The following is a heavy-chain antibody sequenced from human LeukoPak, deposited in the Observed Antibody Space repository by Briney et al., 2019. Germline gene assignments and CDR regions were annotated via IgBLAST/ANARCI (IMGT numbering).Heavy chain of an antibody. CDR2: ISAYNGDT. CDR1: GYTFSNYG. D-gene: IGHD2-15*01. V-gene: IGHV1-18*01. Sequence: ASVKVSCKASGYTFSNYGISWVRQAPGQGLEWMGWISAYNGDTNYAQKLQGRLTTTTDTSTSTAYMELRSLRSDDTVVYFCARDSGLKDCSGVSCYRAFDIWGQGTMITVSS. J-gene: IGHJ3*02. CDR3: ARDSGLKDCSGVSCYRAFDI.